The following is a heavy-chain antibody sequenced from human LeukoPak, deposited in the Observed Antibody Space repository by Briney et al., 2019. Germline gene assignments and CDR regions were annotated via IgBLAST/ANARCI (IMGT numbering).Heavy chain of an antibody. J-gene: IGHJ6*03. D-gene: IGHD3-22*01. CDR2: ISTSGSTI. V-gene: IGHV3-11*04. Sequence: PGGSLRLSCAASRFIFSDYYMSWIRQAPGKGLEWVSYISTSGSTIYYADSVKGRFTISRDNAKNSLYLQMNSLRAEDTAVYYCARDGGTYYYDSSGYYPEGYYYMDVWGKGTTVTVSS. CDR1: RFIFSDYY. CDR3: ARDGGTYYYDSSGYYPEGYYYMDV.